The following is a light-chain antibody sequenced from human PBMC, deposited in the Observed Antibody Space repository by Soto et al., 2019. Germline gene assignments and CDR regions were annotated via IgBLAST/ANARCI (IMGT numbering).Light chain of an antibody. Sequence: DIQMTQSPSSLSASVGDRVTITCRASQSISSYLNWYQQKPGKAPKLLIYAASSLQSGVPSRFSGSGSGTDFTLTISSLQPEEFATYYCQQRYSTLGTCGGGTKVEIK. CDR1: QSISSY. CDR2: AAS. CDR3: QQRYSTLGT. J-gene: IGKJ4*01. V-gene: IGKV1-39*01.